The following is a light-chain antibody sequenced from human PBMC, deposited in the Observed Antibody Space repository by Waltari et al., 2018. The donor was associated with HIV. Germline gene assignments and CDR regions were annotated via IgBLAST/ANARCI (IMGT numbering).Light chain of an antibody. CDR3: QSYDSTLRVV. V-gene: IGLV1-47*01. J-gene: IGLJ2*01. CDR2: RTN. CDR1: SSNIGSNY. Sequence: QSVLTQPPSASGTPGQWVTISCSGSSSNIGSNYVYWYQKLPGTAPKLLIYRTNQRPSGVPDRFSGSKSGTSASLAITGLQAEDEADYYCQSYDSTLRVVFGGGTKLTVL.